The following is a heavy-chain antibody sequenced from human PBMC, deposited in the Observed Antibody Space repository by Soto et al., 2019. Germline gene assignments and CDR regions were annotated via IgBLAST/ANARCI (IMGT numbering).Heavy chain of an antibody. Sequence: ASVKVSCKASGYTFTSYGISWVRQAPGQGLEWMGWISAYNGNTNYAQKLQGRVTMTTDTSTSTAYMELRSLRSDDTAVYYCAKIGGATMTPYYYSGMDVGGKGTRVTVSS. D-gene: IGHD1-26*01. V-gene: IGHV1-18*01. CDR2: ISAYNGNT. CDR1: GYTFTSYG. CDR3: AKIGGATMTPYYYSGMDV. J-gene: IGHJ6*04.